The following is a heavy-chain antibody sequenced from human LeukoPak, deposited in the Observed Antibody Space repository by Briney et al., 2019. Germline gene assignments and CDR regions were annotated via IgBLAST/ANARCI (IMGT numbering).Heavy chain of an antibody. Sequence: GGSLRLSCAASGFTFSIYAMSWVRQAPGKGLEWVSAISGSGGSTHYADSVKGRFTISRDSSKNTLYLQMNSMRAEDTAVYYCAKDPTAMVSYTWFDPWGQGTLVTVSS. D-gene: IGHD5-18*01. CDR1: GFTFSIYA. CDR2: ISGSGGST. J-gene: IGHJ5*02. CDR3: AKDPTAMVSYTWFDP. V-gene: IGHV3-23*01.